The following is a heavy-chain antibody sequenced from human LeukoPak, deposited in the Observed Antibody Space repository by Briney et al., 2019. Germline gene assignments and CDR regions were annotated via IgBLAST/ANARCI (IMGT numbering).Heavy chain of an antibody. CDR3: ARELYYYDSSGYHTDAFDI. CDR1: GGSISSYY. CDR2: IYYSGST. J-gene: IGHJ3*02. V-gene: IGHV4-59*01. Sequence: SETLSLTCTVSGGSISSYYWCWIRQPPGKGLEWIGYIYYSGSTNYNPSLKSRVTISVDTSKNQFSLKLSSVTAADTAVYYCARELYYYDSSGYHTDAFDIWGQGTMVTVSS. D-gene: IGHD3-22*01.